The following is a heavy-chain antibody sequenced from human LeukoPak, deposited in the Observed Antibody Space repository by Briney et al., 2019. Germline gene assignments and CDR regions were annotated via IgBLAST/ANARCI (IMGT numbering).Heavy chain of an antibody. CDR1: GGSISSGGYY. Sequence: SQTLSLTCTVSGGSISSGGYYWSWIRQHPGKGLEWIGYIYYSGSTYYNPSLKSRVTISVDTSKNQFSLKLSSVTAADTAVYYCASTTYYDFWSGYYTGGDRAMSLDYWGQGTLVTVSS. V-gene: IGHV4-31*03. CDR2: IYYSGST. J-gene: IGHJ4*02. CDR3: ASTTYYDFWSGYYTGGDRAMSLDY. D-gene: IGHD3-3*01.